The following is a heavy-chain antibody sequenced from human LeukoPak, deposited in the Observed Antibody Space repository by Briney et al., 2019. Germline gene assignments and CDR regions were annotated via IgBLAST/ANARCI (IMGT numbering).Heavy chain of an antibody. J-gene: IGHJ2*01. Sequence: GGSLRLSCAASGFTVSSNYMSWVRQAPGKGLEWVSVIYSGGSTYYADSVKGRFTISRDNSKNTLYLQMNSLRAEDTAVYYCARDRLGDSSGYYPYWYFDLWGRGTLVTVSS. D-gene: IGHD3-22*01. CDR3: ARDRLGDSSGYYPYWYFDL. CDR1: GFTVSSNY. CDR2: IYSGGST. V-gene: IGHV3-53*01.